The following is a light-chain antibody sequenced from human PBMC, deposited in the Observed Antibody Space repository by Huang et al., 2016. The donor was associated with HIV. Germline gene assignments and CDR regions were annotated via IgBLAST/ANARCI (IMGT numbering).Light chain of an antibody. CDR2: DAS. Sequence: EIVLTQSPATLSLSPGERASLSCRASQSVSSYLAWYQQKPGQAPRRCIDDASNRATGIPTRFSGSGSGTDFTLTISSLEPEDFAVYYCQHRSNWPLTFGGGTKVEIK. CDR3: QHRSNWPLT. V-gene: IGKV3-11*01. CDR1: QSVSSY. J-gene: IGKJ4*01.